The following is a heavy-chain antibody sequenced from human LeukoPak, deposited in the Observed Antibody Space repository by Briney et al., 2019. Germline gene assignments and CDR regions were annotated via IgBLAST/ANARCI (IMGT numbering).Heavy chain of an antibody. CDR3: AREIIGGFNPGAY. J-gene: IGHJ4*02. V-gene: IGHV4-4*02. D-gene: IGHD3-16*02. Sequence: SETLSLTCDLSGGSITQTIYWTWVRQPPGKGLEWIGEVNLQGGTNYNPSLLRRVAISVDTSANHVSLPMTPGTAADTAVYYCAREIIGGFNPGAYWGQGILVTVSS. CDR2: VNLQGGT. CDR1: GGSITQTIY.